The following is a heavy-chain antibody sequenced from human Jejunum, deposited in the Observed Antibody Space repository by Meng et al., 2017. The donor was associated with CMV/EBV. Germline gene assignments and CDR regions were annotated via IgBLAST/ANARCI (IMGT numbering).Heavy chain of an antibody. Sequence: AFGLTLSNVGMHWVRQAPGKGLEWVADIWYHGRDMYYTDSVKGRFTIARDDSKSTVYLQMNSLRVEDTAVYYCARDLAVGRIWFDPWGQGTLVTVSS. CDR1: GLTLSNVG. V-gene: IGHV3-33*01. CDR3: ARDLAVGRIWFDP. J-gene: IGHJ5*02. D-gene: IGHD6-19*01. CDR2: IWYHGRDM.